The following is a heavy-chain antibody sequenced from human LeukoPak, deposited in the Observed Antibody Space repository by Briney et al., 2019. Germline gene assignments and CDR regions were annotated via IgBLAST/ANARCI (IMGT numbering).Heavy chain of an antibody. CDR3: AREPTYSSSWYTTCDF. D-gene: IGHD6-13*01. J-gene: IGHJ4*02. CDR1: GFTFSSYN. V-gene: IGHV3-48*01. Sequence: GGSLRLSCAASGFTFSSYNMNWVRQAPGKGLEWISYISLSTTSIYYADSVKGRFTISRDNAKNSLYPQMNSLRAEDTAVYYCAREPTYSSSWYTTCDFWGQGTLVTVSS. CDR2: ISLSTTSI.